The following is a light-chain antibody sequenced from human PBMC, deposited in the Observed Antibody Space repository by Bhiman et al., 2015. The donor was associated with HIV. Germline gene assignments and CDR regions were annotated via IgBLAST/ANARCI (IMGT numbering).Light chain of an antibody. CDR2: DNL. CDR1: GSNIANND. CDR3: GTWDTDRRSGV. V-gene: IGLV1-51*01. Sequence: QFVLTQPPSLSATPGQRVSISCSGGGSNIANNDVFWFQQFPGAGPRLLIYDNLKRHYGTPDRFSGSKSGATGTLEITEVQTADEADYYCGTWDTDRRSGVFGGGTRLTVL. J-gene: IGLJ3*02.